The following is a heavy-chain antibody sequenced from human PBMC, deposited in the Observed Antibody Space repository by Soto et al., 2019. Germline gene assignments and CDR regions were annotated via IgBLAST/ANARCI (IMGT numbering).Heavy chain of an antibody. Sequence: GGSLRLSCAASGFTFSSYGIHWVRQAPGKGLEWVAVISYDGNNKYYADSVKGRFTISRDNSKNTLYLQMNSLRAEDTAVYYCAKDEGMYYYDSSADYWGQGTLVTVSS. J-gene: IGHJ4*02. CDR2: ISYDGNNK. CDR1: GFTFSSYG. V-gene: IGHV3-30*18. D-gene: IGHD3-22*01. CDR3: AKDEGMYYYDSSADY.